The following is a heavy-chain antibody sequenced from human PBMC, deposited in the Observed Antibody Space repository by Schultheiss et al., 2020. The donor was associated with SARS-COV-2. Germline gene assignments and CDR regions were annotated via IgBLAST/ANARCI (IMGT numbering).Heavy chain of an antibody. CDR2: IKEDGSEK. D-gene: IGHD1-14*01. CDR1: GISLRNYW. CDR3: ARMVSEPTRNYFDY. J-gene: IGHJ4*02. V-gene: IGHV3-7*01. Sequence: GGSLRLSCAASGISLRNYWMTWVRQPLGKGLEWVANIKEDGSEKNYADSVKGRFTIFRDNAKNSLYLQMNSLRAEDTAVYYCARMVSEPTRNYFDYWGQGTLVTVSS.